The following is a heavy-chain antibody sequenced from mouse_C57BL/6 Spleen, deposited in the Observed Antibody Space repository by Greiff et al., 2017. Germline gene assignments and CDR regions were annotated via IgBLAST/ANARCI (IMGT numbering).Heavy chain of an antibody. Sequence: QVQLKESGPGILQSSQTLSLTCSFSGFSLSTSGMGVSWIRQPSGKGLEWLAHIYWDDDKRYNPSLKSRLTISKETSRNQVFLKITSVDTADTATYYCARAQGVYYDYDDAMDYWGQGTSVTVSS. D-gene: IGHD2-4*01. CDR1: GFSLSTSGMG. V-gene: IGHV8-12*01. CDR3: ARAQGVYYDYDDAMDY. CDR2: IYWDDDK. J-gene: IGHJ4*01.